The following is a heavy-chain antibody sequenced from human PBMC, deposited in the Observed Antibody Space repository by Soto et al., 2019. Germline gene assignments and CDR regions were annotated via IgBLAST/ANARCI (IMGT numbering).Heavy chain of an antibody. V-gene: IGHV3-23*01. Sequence: EVRLLESGGDLIHPGGALRPACAASGFVFGRNSMTWGRQTPGKGLEWVAGISDGGDLSWHADFVKGRFTISRDNSTNMVYLQLNNLRVDDTAVYFCSKGDGYCDYWGRGALVTVSA. J-gene: IGHJ4*02. CDR2: ISDGGDLS. CDR3: SKGDGYCDY. D-gene: IGHD3-16*01. CDR1: GFVFGRNS.